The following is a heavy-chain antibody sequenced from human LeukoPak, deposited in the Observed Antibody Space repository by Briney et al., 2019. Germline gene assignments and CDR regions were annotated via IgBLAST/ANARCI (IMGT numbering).Heavy chain of an antibody. V-gene: IGHV4-59*01. CDR2: IYYSGST. CDR3: ARRTKRNWFDP. D-gene: IGHD1-7*01. J-gene: IGHJ5*02. Sequence: PSETLSLTCAVSGGSISSYYWSWIRQPPGKGLEWIGYIYYSGSTNYNPSLKSRVTISVDTSKNQFSLKLSSVTAADTAVYYCARRTKRNWFDPWGQGTLVTVSS. CDR1: GGSISSYY.